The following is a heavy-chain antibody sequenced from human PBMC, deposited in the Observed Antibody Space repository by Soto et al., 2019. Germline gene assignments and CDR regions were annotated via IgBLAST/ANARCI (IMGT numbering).Heavy chain of an antibody. V-gene: IGHV5-51*01. CDR3: TKGATSPFDY. D-gene: IGHD3-16*01. CDR1: GNRFTSSL. J-gene: IGHJ4*02. Sequence: PXESLKISCQCSGNRFTSSLIGLVRQMPGKGLEWLGNVYPSDSDVRYSPSFEGRVTISADNSINTAYLHLLNLKASDTAIYYCTKGATSPFDYWGQGTRVTVS. CDR2: VYPSDSDV.